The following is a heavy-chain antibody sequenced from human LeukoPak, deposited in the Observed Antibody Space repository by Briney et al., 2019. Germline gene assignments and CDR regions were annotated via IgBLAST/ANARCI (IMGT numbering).Heavy chain of an antibody. V-gene: IGHV4-59*01. D-gene: IGHD1-26*01. J-gene: IGHJ4*02. CDR3: ARYSGNSAWFFDS. CDR1: GGSIAQYY. CDR2: IYYNGAT. Sequence: SETLSLTCSVSGGSIAQYYWSWIRQSPGKGLEWIGHIYYNGATKYSPSLKSRVTLSVDTSKNYFSLKLSSVTAADTAIYYCARYSGNSAWFFDSWGQGSLIIVSS.